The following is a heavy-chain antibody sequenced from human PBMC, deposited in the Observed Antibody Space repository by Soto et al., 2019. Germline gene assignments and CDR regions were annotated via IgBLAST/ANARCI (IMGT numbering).Heavy chain of an antibody. Sequence: QVQLVQSGTEVKKPGSSVKVSCKASGDTFSFYTINWVRQAPGLGLGWVGRSNPIVRMSNYAQKFQGSVSMNADKSPSTAYMELRSLRYDDTAMYFCAASYGSGYRAFDSWGKGAQVTVSS. D-gene: IGHD3-10*01. CDR3: AASYGSGYRAFDS. J-gene: IGHJ4*02. CDR2: SNPIVRMS. CDR1: GDTFSFYT. V-gene: IGHV1-69*02.